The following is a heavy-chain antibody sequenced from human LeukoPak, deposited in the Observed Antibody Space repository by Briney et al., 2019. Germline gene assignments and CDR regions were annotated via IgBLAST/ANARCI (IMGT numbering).Heavy chain of an antibody. D-gene: IGHD1-26*01. CDR1: GGSFSDYY. J-gene: IGHJ4*02. V-gene: IGHV4-34*01. CDR3: ARDQEYSGSYYRYFDY. CDR2: VTHSGGT. Sequence: PSETLSLTCAVYGGSFSDYYWSWIRQPPGKGLEWLGEVTHSGGTNYNPSLKSRVTVSVDTSKSQFSLKLSSVTAADTAVYYCARDQEYSGSYYRYFDYWGQGTLVTVSS.